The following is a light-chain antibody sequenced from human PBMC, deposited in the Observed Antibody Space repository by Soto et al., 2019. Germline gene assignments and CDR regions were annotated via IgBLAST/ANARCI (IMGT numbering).Light chain of an antibody. CDR2: EVS. CDR3: SSRTNSTV. CDR1: TSDVGDYVS. Sequence: QSVLTQPASVSGSPGQSITISCTGTTSDVGDYVSVSWYQQHPGKAPKLIIYEVSNRPSGISNRFSGSKSGNTASLTISGLQAEDEADYYCSSRTNSTVFGTGTKLTVL. J-gene: IGLJ1*01. V-gene: IGLV2-14*01.